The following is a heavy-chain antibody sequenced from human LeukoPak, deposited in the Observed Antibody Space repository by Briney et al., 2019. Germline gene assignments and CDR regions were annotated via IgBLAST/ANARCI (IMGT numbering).Heavy chain of an antibody. Sequence: SWIRQPPGKGLEWLALIYWDDDKRYSPSLKSRLTITKDTSKNQVVLTMTNMDPVDTATYYCAHRESFRSSYGDYAFDYWGQGTLVTVSS. V-gene: IGHV2-5*08. D-gene: IGHD4-17*01. J-gene: IGHJ4*02. CDR3: AHRESFRSSYGDYAFDY. CDR2: IYWDDDK. CDR1: S.